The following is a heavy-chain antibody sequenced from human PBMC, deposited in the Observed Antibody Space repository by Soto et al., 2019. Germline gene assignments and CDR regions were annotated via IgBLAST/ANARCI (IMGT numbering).Heavy chain of an antibody. CDR3: ARVVEATVTADY. D-gene: IGHD4-17*01. J-gene: IGHJ4*02. V-gene: IGHV1-18*01. Sequence: QVQLVQSGAEVKKPGASVKVSCKASGYTFTTYGISWVRQAPGQGLEWMGWISAYNGNTNYAQSLQGRATMTTDTSTSTAFMDLRSLTSDDTAVYYCARVVEATVTADYWGQGTLVAVSS. CDR1: GYTFTTYG. CDR2: ISAYNGNT.